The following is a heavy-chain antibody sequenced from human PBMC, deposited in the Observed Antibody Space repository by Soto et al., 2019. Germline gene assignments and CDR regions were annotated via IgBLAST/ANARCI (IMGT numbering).Heavy chain of an antibody. CDR1: GYTFTSYG. J-gene: IGHJ4*02. D-gene: IGHD1-20*01. V-gene: IGHV1-18*01. CDR3: ARDAAIGMNDY. CDR2: ISDYNGNT. Sequence: QVQLVQSGAEVKKPGASVKVYCKASGYTFTSYGISWVRQAPGQGLEWMGWISDYNGNTKYAQNLQGRVTMTTDTATSTAYMELRSLRSDYTAVYYCARDAAIGMNDYWGQGTLVTVAA.